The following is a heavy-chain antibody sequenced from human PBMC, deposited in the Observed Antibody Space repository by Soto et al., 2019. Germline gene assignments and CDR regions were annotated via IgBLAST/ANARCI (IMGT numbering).Heavy chain of an antibody. Sequence: QVQLQESGPGLVKPSQTLSLTCTVSGGSISSGGYYWSWIRPHPGKGLEWIGYIYYSGSTYYNPSLKSRVTISVDTSKNQFSLKLSSVTAADTAVDYCARDIGTGYSSSWYSGWFDPWGQGTLVTVSS. V-gene: IGHV4-31*03. CDR3: ARDIGTGYSSSWYSGWFDP. CDR2: IYYSGST. D-gene: IGHD6-13*01. J-gene: IGHJ5*02. CDR1: GGSISSGGYY.